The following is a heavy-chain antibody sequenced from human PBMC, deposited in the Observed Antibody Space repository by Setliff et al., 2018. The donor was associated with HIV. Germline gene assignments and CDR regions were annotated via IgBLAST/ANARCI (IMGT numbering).Heavy chain of an antibody. V-gene: IGHV1-3*01. CDR1: GYTFTNNV. CDR3: ARDHPGIAY. Sequence: GASVKVSCKASGYTFTNNVIHWVRQAPGQRLEWMGWIHAGSGDTQYSQKFQGRVTITRDTSASTVYMELSSLRSEDTAMYYCARDHPGIAYWGQGTMVTV. CDR2: IHAGSGDT. J-gene: IGHJ4*02.